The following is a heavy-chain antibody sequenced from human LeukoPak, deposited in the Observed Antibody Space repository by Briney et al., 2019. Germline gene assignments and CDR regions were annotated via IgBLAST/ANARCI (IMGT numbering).Heavy chain of an antibody. CDR2: ISGSGGST. D-gene: IGHD6-19*01. CDR1: GFTFSSYA. CDR3: AKEGKQWLVPTLCFDL. V-gene: IGHV3-23*01. J-gene: IGHJ2*01. Sequence: GGSLRLSCAASGFTFSSYAMSWVRQAPGKGLEWVSAISGSGGSTYYADSVKGRFTISRDNSKNTLYLQMNSLRAEDTAVYYCAKEGKQWLVPTLCFDLWGRGTLVTVSS.